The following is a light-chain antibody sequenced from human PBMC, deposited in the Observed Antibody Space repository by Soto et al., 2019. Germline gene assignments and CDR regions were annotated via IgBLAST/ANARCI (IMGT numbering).Light chain of an antibody. CDR3: QQLNSYPYA. CDR1: QGISSY. CDR2: VAS. V-gene: IGKV1-9*01. J-gene: IGKJ2*01. Sequence: IQLTQSPSSLSASVGDRVTITCRASQGISSYLAWYQQKPGKAPKLLIYVASTLHTGVPSRFSGSGSGAHFTLTISSLQPEDFATYYCQQLNSYPYAFGQGTKLEIK.